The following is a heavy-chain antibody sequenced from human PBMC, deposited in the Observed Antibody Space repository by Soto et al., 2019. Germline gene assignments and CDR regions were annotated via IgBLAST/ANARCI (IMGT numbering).Heavy chain of an antibody. CDR3: ARGTEWVRGVAWGYFDY. V-gene: IGHV1-58*01. Sequence: ASVKVSCKASGFTFTSSAVQWVRQARGQRLEWIGWIVVGSGNTNYAQKFQERVTITRDMSTSTAYMELSSLRSEDTAVYYCARGTEWVRGVAWGYFDYWGQGTLVTVSS. J-gene: IGHJ4*02. D-gene: IGHD3-10*01. CDR2: IVVGSGNT. CDR1: GFTFTSSA.